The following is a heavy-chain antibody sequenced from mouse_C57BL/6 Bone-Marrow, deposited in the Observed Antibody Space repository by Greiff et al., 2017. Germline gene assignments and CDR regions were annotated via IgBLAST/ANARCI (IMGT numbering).Heavy chain of an antibody. Sequence: EVQGVESGGDLVKPGGSLKLSCAASGFTFSSYGMSWVRQTPDKRLEWVATISSGGSYTYYPDSVKGRFTISRDNAKNTLYLQMSSLKSEDTAMYYCARQYDYGSRGHYFDDWGQGTTLTVSS. CDR1: GFTFSSYG. CDR3: ARQYDYGSRGHYFDD. J-gene: IGHJ2*01. V-gene: IGHV5-6*01. D-gene: IGHD1-1*01. CDR2: ISSGGSYT.